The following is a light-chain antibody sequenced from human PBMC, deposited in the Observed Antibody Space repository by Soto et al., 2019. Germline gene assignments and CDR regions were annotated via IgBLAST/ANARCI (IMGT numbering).Light chain of an antibody. CDR1: QSVSSNY. CDR2: VAS. J-gene: IGKJ5*01. CDR3: QQYGSSPIT. Sequence: EIVLTQSPGTLSLSPGERATLSCRASQSVSSNYLAWYQQKPGQAPRVLIYVASSRATDIPDRFSGSGSGTDFTLTISRLEPEDFAVYYCQQYGSSPITFGQGTRLEIK. V-gene: IGKV3-20*01.